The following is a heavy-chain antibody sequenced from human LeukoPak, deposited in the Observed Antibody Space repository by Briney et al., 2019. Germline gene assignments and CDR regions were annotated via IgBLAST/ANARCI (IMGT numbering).Heavy chain of an antibody. CDR3: ARDRGPADGIVGEFDY. Sequence: GRSLRLSCAASGFTFSSYSMNWVRQAPGKGLEWVSSISSSSSYIYYADSVKGRFTISRDNAKNSLYLQMNSLRVEDTAVYYCARDRGPADGIVGEFDYWGQGTLVTVSS. D-gene: IGHD3-22*01. CDR1: GFTFSSYS. J-gene: IGHJ4*02. CDR2: ISSSSSYI. V-gene: IGHV3-21*01.